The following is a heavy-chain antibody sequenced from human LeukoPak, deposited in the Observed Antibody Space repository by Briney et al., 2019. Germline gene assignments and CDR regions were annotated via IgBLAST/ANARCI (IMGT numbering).Heavy chain of an antibody. CDR2: ISWNSGDI. CDR3: ASRAGSDY. V-gene: IGHV3-9*02. Sequence: GRSLRLSCAASGFTSVDYAMHWVRQAPGKGLEWVSGISWNSGDIDYADSVKGRFTISRDNAKNSLYLQMNSLRAEDTAVYYCASRAGSDYWGQGTLVTVSS. D-gene: IGHD6-19*01. J-gene: IGHJ4*02. CDR1: GFTSVDYA.